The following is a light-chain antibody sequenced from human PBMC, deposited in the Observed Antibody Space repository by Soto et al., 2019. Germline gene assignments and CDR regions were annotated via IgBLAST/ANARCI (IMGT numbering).Light chain of an antibody. CDR3: DSYTSSRAYV. J-gene: IGLJ1*01. CDR1: SSDVGGYNY. Sequence: QSALTQPASVSGSPGQSITISCTGTSSDVGGYNYVSWYQQQAGKAPKLIIHEVNNRPSGVSNRFSGSKSGNTASLTISGLQAEDEADYYCDSYTSSRAYVFGIGTKLTVL. CDR2: EVN. V-gene: IGLV2-14*01.